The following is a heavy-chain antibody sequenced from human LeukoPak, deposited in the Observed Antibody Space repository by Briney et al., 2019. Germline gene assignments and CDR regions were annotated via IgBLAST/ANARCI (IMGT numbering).Heavy chain of an antibody. Sequence: GSLRLSCAASGFTFSSSWMTWIRQSPGKGLEWIGSIYHSGSTYYNPSLKSRVTISVETSKNQFSLKLSSVTAADTAVYYCARVDYRGPVDYWGQGTVVTVSS. J-gene: IGHJ4*02. D-gene: IGHD4-11*01. V-gene: IGHV4-38-2*01. CDR3: ARVDYRGPVDY. CDR2: IYHSGST. CDR1: GFTFSSSWM.